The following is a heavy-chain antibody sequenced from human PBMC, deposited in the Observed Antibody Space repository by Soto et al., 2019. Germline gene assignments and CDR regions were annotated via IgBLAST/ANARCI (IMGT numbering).Heavy chain of an antibody. J-gene: IGHJ4*02. CDR2: IIPIFGTA. CDR3: AGGGWNLYYFDY. CDR1: GVTFSSYA. Sequence: SVKVSCKASGVTFSSYAISWVRQAPGQGLEWMGGIIPIFGTANYAQKFQGRVTITADESTSTAYMELSSLRSEDTAVYYCAGGGWNLYYFDYWGQGTLVTVSS. V-gene: IGHV1-69*13. D-gene: IGHD1-1*01.